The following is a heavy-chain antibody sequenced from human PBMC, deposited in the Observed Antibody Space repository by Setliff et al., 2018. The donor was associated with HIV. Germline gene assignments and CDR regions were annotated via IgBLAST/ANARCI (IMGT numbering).Heavy chain of an antibody. D-gene: IGHD3-22*01. CDR1: GFTVSTKY. J-gene: IGHJ4*02. Sequence: GGSLRLSCVVSGFTVSTKYMNWVRQAPGKGLEWVSPISSSSSYIYYADSVKGRFTISRDNAKNLVYLEMNSLKVEDTAVYYCARDATRGPGYNDSSGYYLYYFDYWGQGTLVTVSS. CDR2: ISSSSSYI. CDR3: ARDATRGPGYNDSSGYYLYYFDY. V-gene: IGHV3-21*01.